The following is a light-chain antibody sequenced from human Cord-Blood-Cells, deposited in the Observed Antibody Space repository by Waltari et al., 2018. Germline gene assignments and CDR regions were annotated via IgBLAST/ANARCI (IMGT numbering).Light chain of an antibody. V-gene: IGLV2-14*01. Sequence: QSALTQPASVSGSPGQSITISCTGTSSDVGGYNYVSWYQQHPGNAPKLMIYEVSNRPSGVSKRFAGSKSGNTASLTISGLQAEDEADYYCSSYTSSSTLGVFGGGTKLTVL. CDR3: SSYTSSSTLGV. J-gene: IGLJ3*02. CDR2: EVS. CDR1: SSDVGGYNY.